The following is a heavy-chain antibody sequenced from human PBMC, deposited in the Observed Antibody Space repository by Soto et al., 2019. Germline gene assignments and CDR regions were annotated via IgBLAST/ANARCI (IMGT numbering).Heavy chain of an antibody. CDR2: IIPIFGTA. J-gene: IGHJ6*02. V-gene: IGHV1-69*13. Sequence: SVKVSCKASGCTFSSYAISWVRQAPGQGLEWMGGIIPIFGTANYAQKFQGRVTITADESTSTAYMELSSLRSEDTAVYYCARDWATPILRFLDRSEKYEYYGMDVWGQGNKVTVYS. CDR3: ARDWATPILRFLDRSEKYEYYGMDV. CDR1: GCTFSSYA. D-gene: IGHD3-3*01.